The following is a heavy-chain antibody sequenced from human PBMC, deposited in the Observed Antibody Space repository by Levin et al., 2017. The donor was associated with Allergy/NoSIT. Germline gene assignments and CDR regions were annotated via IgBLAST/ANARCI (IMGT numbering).Heavy chain of an antibody. V-gene: IGHV2-5*02. D-gene: IGHD3-9*01. CDR2: IYWDDDK. J-gene: IGHJ3*02. CDR1: GFSLSTSGVG. CDR3: AHNIGDSYDILTTDAFDI. Sequence: SGPTLVKPTQTLTLTCTFSGFSLSTSGVGVGWIRQPPGKALEWLALIYWDDDKRYSPSLKSRLTITKDTSKNQVVLTMTNMDPVDTATYYCAHNIGDSYDILTTDAFDIWGQGTMVTVSS.